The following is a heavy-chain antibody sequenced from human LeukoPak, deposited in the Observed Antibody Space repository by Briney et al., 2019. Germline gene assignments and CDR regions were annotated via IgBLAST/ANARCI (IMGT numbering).Heavy chain of an antibody. J-gene: IGHJ4*02. CDR3: ARDLGYNYGHTLDY. CDR1: GGSISSYS. CDR2: IYYSGST. V-gene: IGHV4-59*01. D-gene: IGHD5-18*01. Sequence: SETLSLTYTVSGGSISSYSWSWIRQPPGKGLEWIGYIYYSGSTNYNPSLKSRVTISVDTSKNQFSLKLTSVTAADTAVYYCARDLGYNYGHTLDYWGQGTLVIVSS.